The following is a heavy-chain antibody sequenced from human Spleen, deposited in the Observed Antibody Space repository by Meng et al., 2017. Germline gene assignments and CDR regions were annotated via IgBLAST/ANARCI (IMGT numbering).Heavy chain of an antibody. J-gene: IGHJ6*02. D-gene: IGHD2-21*02. CDR3: AGGAVVTLIFYHAMDD. Sequence: SEPLSLTCAVPGYSITGSYTGGWIRQSPGKGLEWIGCIYQSESTYYNPSLKSRVTMSADTSKNQFSLRRTSVTAAEPAVYYCAGGAVVTLIFYHAMDDWGQGTMVTVSS. V-gene: IGHV4-38-2*01. CDR2: IYQSEST. CDR1: GYSITGSYT.